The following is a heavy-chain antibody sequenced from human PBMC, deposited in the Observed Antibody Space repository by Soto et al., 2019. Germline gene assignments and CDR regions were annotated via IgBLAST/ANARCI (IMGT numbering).Heavy chain of an antibody. Sequence: GEPLKIYCKGPGYSFTSYLIGWVRQMTGKGLEWMGLIYPGDSDTRYSPSVQGQVTISADKSISTAYLQWSSLKASDTAMYYCARCSSSWRDGSVDYYFFGMDVWGQGTTVTVSS. D-gene: IGHD6-13*01. CDR1: GYSFTSYL. V-gene: IGHV5-51*01. CDR2: IYPGDSDT. CDR3: ARCSSSWRDGSVDYYFFGMDV. J-gene: IGHJ6*02.